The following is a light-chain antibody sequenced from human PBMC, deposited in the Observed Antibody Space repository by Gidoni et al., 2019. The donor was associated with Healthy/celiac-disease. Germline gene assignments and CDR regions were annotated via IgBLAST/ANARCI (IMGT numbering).Light chain of an antibody. Sequence: QSVLTQPPSVSGAPGQRVPISCTGSSSNIGAGYDVHWYQQLPGTAPKLLIYGNSNRPSGVPDRFSGSKSGTSASLAITGLQAEDEADYYGQSYDSSLSGHVVFGGGTKLTVL. CDR1: SSNIGAGYD. CDR2: GNS. J-gene: IGLJ2*01. V-gene: IGLV1-40*01. CDR3: QSYDSSLSGHVV.